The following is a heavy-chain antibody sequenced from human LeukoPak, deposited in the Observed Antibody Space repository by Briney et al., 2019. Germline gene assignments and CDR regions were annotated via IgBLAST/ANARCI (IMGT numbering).Heavy chain of an antibody. CDR2: IKQDGSEK. D-gene: IGHD3-22*01. J-gene: IGHJ4*02. Sequence: GGSLRLSCAASGFTFSSCWMSWVRQAPGKGLEWVANIKQDGSEKYYVDSVKGRFTISRDNAKNSLYLQMNSLRAEDTAVCYCARDRYYDSSGYDYWGQGTLVTVSS. CDR1: GFTFSSCW. V-gene: IGHV3-7*01. CDR3: ARDRYYDSSGYDY.